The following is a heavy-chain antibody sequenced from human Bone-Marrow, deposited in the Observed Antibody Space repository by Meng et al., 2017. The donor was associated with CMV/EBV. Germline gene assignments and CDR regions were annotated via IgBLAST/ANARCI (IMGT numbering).Heavy chain of an antibody. D-gene: IGHD2-2*01. Sequence: GESLKISCAASGFTFSSYGMHWVRQAPGKGLEWVSSISSSSSYIYYADSVKGRFTISRDNAKNSLYLQMNSLRAEDTAVYYCAKDQVYCSSTSCNYYYYYGMDVWGQGTTVTVSS. CDR2: ISSSSSYI. CDR1: GFTFSSYG. J-gene: IGHJ6*02. CDR3: AKDQVYCSSTSCNYYYYYGMDV. V-gene: IGHV3-21*04.